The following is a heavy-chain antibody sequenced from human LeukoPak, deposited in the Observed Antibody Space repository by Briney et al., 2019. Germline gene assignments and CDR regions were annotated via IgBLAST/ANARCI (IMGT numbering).Heavy chain of an antibody. J-gene: IGHJ4*02. Sequence: GGSLRLSCVASGFTFDNYGMSWVRQAPGRGLEWVSAITSNGGSTVYADSVKGRFTISRDNAKNSLSLQMNSLRAEDTAFYYCARDGGDCAGDSCYVDYWGQGTLVTVSS. D-gene: IGHD2-21*01. CDR3: ARDGGDCAGDSCYVDY. V-gene: IGHV3-20*04. CDR1: GFTFDNYG. CDR2: ITSNGGST.